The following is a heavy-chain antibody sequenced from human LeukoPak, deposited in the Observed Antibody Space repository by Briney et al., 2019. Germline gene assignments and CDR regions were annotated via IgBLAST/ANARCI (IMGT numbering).Heavy chain of an antibody. D-gene: IGHD6-13*01. J-gene: IGHJ6*02. CDR1: RFTFSTYG. Sequence: GRSLRLSCAASRFTFSTYGMHWVRQAPGKGLEWVAVISYDGSNKYYADSVKGRFTISRDNSKNTLYLQMNSLRAEDTAVYYCAKELGVAAADYGMDVWGQGTTVTVSS. CDR3: AKELGVAAADYGMDV. CDR2: ISYDGSNK. V-gene: IGHV3-30*18.